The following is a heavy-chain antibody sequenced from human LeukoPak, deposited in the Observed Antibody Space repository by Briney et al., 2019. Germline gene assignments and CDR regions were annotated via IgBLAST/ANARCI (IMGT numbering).Heavy chain of an antibody. V-gene: IGHV3-53*01. CDR2: LYSNGNT. CDR1: GFTVSSRY. CDR3: ARDYYDGSAYYSYYEY. J-gene: IGHJ4*02. D-gene: IGHD3-22*01. Sequence: GGSLRLSCAASGFTVSSRYMSWVRQAPGKGLEWVSTLYSNGNTYYADSVKGRFTVSRDNSKNTLSLQMNSLRAEDTAVYYCARDYYDGSAYYSYYEYWGQGTLVTVSS.